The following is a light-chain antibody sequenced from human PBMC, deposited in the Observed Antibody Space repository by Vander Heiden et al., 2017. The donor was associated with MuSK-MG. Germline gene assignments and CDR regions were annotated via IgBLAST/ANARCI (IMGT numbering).Light chain of an antibody. CDR1: NSNIGAGYD. J-gene: IGLJ1*01. CDR3: QSYDSSLSASV. CDR2: QNA. V-gene: IGLV1-40*01. Sequence: CTGTNSNIGAGYDVHWYQQVPGKAPKLLMFQNADRPSGVPDRFSGSNSGTSASLAITGLQAEEEADYYCQSYDSSLSASVFGTGTKVTVL.